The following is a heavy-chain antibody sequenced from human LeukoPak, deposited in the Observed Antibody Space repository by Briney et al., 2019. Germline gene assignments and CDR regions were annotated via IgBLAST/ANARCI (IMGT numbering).Heavy chain of an antibody. D-gene: IGHD2-15*01. CDR3: TTGIVVPGP. CDR1: GFSFRSYA. V-gene: IGHV3-15*01. J-gene: IGHJ5*02. CDR2: IKSKTDGETT. Sequence: GSLRLSCAASGFSFRSYAMTWVRQAPGKGLEWVGRIKSKTDGETTDYAPPVKGRFTISRDDSKNTLYLQMNSLKTEDTAVYYCTTGIVVPGPWGQGTLVTVSS.